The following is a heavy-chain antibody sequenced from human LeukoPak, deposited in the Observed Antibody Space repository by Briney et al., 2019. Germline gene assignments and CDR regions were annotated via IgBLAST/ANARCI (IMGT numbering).Heavy chain of an antibody. J-gene: IGHJ4*02. CDR1: GGSFNDYD. V-gene: IGHV4-59*12. D-gene: IGHD5-18*01. CDR3: ARDPEYSYGAYDY. Sequence: SETLSLTCSVYGGSFNDYDWSWVRQAPGKGLEWIGYIYYSGSTNYNPSLKSRVTISVDTSKNQFSLKLSSVTAADTAVYYCARDPEYSYGAYDYWGQGTLVTVSS. CDR2: IYYSGST.